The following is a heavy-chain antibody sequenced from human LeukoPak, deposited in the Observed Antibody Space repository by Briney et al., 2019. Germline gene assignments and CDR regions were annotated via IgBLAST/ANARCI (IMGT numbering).Heavy chain of an antibody. J-gene: IGHJ4*02. CDR1: GFTFIGHN. D-gene: IGHD3-16*01. V-gene: IGHV3-48*04. CDR3: ARAMSTFGGVRNYFDS. Sequence: GGSLRLSCAASGFTFIGHNMNWVRQAPGKGLEWVYYADSVKGRFRISRDNAKSSLDLEMNSLRAEDTAVYYCARAMSTFGGVRNYFDSWGQGTLVTVSS.